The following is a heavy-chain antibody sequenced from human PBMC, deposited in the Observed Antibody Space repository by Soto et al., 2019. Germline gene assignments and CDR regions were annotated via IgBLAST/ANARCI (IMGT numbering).Heavy chain of an antibody. CDR2: ISSSGNHI. Sequence: GGSLRLSCAASGFTSGFTFSSYTMNWVRQAPGKGLEWVSSISSSGNHIYYADSVRGRFTISRDSAEKSLFLQMNSLRGEDTAIYYCVRGDWFDPWGQGTLVTVSS. V-gene: IGHV3-21*01. CDR1: GFTFSSYT. CDR3: VRGDWFDP. J-gene: IGHJ5*02.